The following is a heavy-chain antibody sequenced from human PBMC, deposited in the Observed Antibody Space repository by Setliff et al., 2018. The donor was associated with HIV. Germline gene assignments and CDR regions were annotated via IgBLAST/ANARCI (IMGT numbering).Heavy chain of an antibody. Sequence: GESLKISCKGSGYSFTSYWIGWVRQMPGKGLEWMGIIYPGDSDTRYSPSFQGQGTISADKSISTAYLPWSSLKASDTAMYYCARLGAYCGGDCYDDAFDIWGQGTMVTVSS. CDR3: ARLGAYCGGDCYDDAFDI. D-gene: IGHD2-21*02. V-gene: IGHV5-51*01. CDR1: GYSFTSYW. CDR2: IYPGDSDT. J-gene: IGHJ3*02.